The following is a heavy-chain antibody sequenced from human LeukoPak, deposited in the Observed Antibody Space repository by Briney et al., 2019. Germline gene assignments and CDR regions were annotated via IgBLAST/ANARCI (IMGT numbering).Heavy chain of an antibody. J-gene: IGHJ4*02. CDR3: ARGVLTAGFDY. Sequence: GGSLRLSCAASGFTLRTSWMTWVRQAPGKGLEWVTNINRDGSQIDYMDSVKGRFTISRDSANNALYLQMNSLRAEDTAVYYCARGVLTAGFDYWGQGTLVTVSS. D-gene: IGHD3-10*01. V-gene: IGHV3-7*01. CDR1: GFTLRTSW. CDR2: INRDGSQI.